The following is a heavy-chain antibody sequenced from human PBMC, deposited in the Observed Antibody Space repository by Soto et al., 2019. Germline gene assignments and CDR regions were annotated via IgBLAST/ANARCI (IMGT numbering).Heavy chain of an antibody. CDR2: MSGSGSTT. J-gene: IGHJ6*02. CDR3: AKCNDMANQYGLDV. CDR1: GFTFSHNA. Sequence: EVQLLESGGGLVQPGGSLRLSCAASGFTFSHNAMTWVRQAPGKGLEWVSDMSGSGSTTYYAESVKGRFTMFRDNSKNTLFLQMNSLRAEDSAVYYCAKCNDMANQYGLDVWGQGTTVTVSS. V-gene: IGHV3-23*01. D-gene: IGHD3-9*01.